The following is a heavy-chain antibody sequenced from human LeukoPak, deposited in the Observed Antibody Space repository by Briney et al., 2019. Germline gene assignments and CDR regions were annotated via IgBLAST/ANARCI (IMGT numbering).Heavy chain of an antibody. Sequence: GGSLRLSCAASGFTFDDYGMSWVRQAPGKGLEWVSLISWDGGSTYYADSVKGRFTISRDNSKNSLYLQMNSLRTEDTALYYCVLNYYYYMDVWGKGTTVTVSS. CDR3: VLNYYYYMDV. V-gene: IGHV3-43*01. D-gene: IGHD2-8*01. CDR2: ISWDGGST. J-gene: IGHJ6*03. CDR1: GFTFDDYG.